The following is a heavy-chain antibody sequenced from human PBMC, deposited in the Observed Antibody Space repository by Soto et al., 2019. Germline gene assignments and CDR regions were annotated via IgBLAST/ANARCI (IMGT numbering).Heavy chain of an antibody. CDR1: GNTLSELY. D-gene: IGHD6-19*01. V-gene: IGHV1-24*01. J-gene: IGHJ4*02. Sequence: ASVKVSCKVSGNTLSELYMHWVRQAPGKGLEWMGGFDPEDGETIYAQKFQGRVTMTEDTSTDTAYMELSSLRSEDTAVYYCATGFGESNGWYTSYYFDYWGQGTLVTVSS. CDR3: ATGFGESNGWYTSYYFDY. CDR2: FDPEDGET.